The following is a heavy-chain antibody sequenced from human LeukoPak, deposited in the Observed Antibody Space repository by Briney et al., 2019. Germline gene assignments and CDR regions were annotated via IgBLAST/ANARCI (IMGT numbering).Heavy chain of an antibody. CDR3: ARGAMLLNDGFDV. V-gene: IGHV4-4*07. CDR2: IYASGSS. D-gene: IGHD2-15*01. J-gene: IGHJ3*01. CDR1: GGSISAYY. Sequence: PSETLSLTCTVSGGSISAYYWNWIRHPAAGGPEWIGRIYASGSSNYNPSLRSRVTMSLDKSKSQFSLSLDSVTAADTAVYYCARGAMLLNDGFDVWGQGTMVTVSS.